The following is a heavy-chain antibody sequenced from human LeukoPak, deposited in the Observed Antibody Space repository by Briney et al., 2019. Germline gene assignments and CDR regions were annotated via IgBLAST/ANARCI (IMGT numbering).Heavy chain of an antibody. D-gene: IGHD3-22*01. V-gene: IGHV1-69*13. Sequence: SVKVSCKASGGNFSRYAISWVRQAPGQGLEWMGGIIPIFGTANYAQKFQGRVTITADESTRTAYMELRTLRSEDTAIYYCARGSGETGGYYYVYWGRGTPVTVSS. CDR2: IIPIFGTA. J-gene: IGHJ4*02. CDR3: ARGSGETGGYYYVY. CDR1: GGNFSRYA.